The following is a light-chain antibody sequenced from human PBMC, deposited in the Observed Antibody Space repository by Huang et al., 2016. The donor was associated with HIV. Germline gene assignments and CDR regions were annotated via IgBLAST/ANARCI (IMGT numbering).Light chain of an antibody. V-gene: IGKV1-39*01. J-gene: IGKJ3*01. CDR1: QSISSY. CDR2: AAS. Sequence: DLPMTQSPSSLSASVGDRVTITCRASQSISSYLNWYQQKPGKAPKLLIYAASRLQSGVPSRFSGSGSGKDFTITINSLQPEDFATYYCQQSYSTPFTFGPGTKVDIK. CDR3: QQSYSTPFT.